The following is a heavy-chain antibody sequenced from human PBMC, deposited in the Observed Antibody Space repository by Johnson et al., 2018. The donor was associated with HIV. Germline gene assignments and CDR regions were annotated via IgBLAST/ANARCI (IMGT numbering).Heavy chain of an antibody. CDR2: INSDGSST. CDR1: GFTFSNAW. CDR3: AGIAAAGGDAFDI. V-gene: IGHV3-74*02. D-gene: IGHD6-13*01. Sequence: QLVESGGGLVKPGGSLRLSCAASGFTFSNAWMSWVRQAPGKGLEWVGRINSDGSSTSYADSVKGRFTISRENAKNSLYLQMNSLRAGDTAVYYCAGIAAAGGDAFDIWGQGTMVTVSS. J-gene: IGHJ3*02.